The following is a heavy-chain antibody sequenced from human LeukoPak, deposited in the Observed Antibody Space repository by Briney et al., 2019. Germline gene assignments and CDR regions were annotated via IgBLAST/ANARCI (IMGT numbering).Heavy chain of an antibody. CDR1: GGSISSYY. D-gene: IGHD5-24*01. CDR2: IYYSGST. CDR3: ASGRWLQYPDY. J-gene: IGHJ4*02. Sequence: SETLSLTCTVSGGSISSYYWSWIRQPPGKGLVWIGYIYYSGSTNYNPSLKSRVTISVDTSKNQFSLKLSSVTAADTAVYYCASGRWLQYPDYWGQGTLVTVSS. V-gene: IGHV4-59*01.